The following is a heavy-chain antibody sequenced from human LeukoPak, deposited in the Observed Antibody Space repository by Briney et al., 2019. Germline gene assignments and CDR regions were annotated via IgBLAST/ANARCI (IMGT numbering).Heavy chain of an antibody. J-gene: IGHJ4*02. CDR3: ARQPYILGSYYFDY. Sequence: SETLSLTCAVYGGSFSGYYWSWIRQPPGKGLEWIGYIFYTGSTNYNPSLKSRVTVSVDTSKNQFSLKLGSVTAADMAVYYCARQPYILGSYYFDYWGQGTLVSVSS. CDR1: GGSFSGYY. CDR2: IFYTGST. V-gene: IGHV4-59*08. D-gene: IGHD2-21*01.